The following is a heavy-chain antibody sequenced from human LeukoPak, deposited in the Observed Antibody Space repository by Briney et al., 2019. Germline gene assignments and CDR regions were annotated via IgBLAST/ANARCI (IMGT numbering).Heavy chain of an antibody. CDR1: GFTFSSFW. CDR2: INSDGSTT. D-gene: IGHD5-18*01. V-gene: IGHV3-74*01. CDR3: ARGGYGAHMG. Sequence: GGSLRLSCAASGFTFSSFWMHWVRQPPGKGLVWVSGINSDGSTTGYADSVKGRFTISRDNAKSTVHLQMNSLRAEDTAVYYCARGGYGAHMGWGQGTLVTVSS. J-gene: IGHJ4*02.